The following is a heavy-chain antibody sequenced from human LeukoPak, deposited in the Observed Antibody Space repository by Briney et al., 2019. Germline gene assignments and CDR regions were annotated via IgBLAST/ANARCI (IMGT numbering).Heavy chain of an antibody. D-gene: IGHD3-10*01. CDR1: GGSISSYY. CDR3: ARDMSYYYGLLDY. CDR2: IYYSGST. V-gene: IGHV4-59*12. Sequence: SETLSLTCTVSGGSISSYYWSWIRQPPGKGLEWIGYIYYSGSTNYNPSLKSRVTISVDTSKNQFSLKLSSVTAADTAVYYCARDMSYYYGLLDYWGQGTLVTVSS. J-gene: IGHJ4*02.